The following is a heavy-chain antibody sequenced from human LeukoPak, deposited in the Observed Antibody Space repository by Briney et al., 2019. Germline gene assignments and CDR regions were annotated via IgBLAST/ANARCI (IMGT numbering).Heavy chain of an antibody. Sequence: PGGSLRLSCAASGFTFSSYSMNWVRQAPGKGLEWVSYISSSSSTIYYADSVKGRFTISRDNAKNSLYLQMNSLGAEDTAVYYCARDGVPAAIPEFDYWGQGTLVTVSS. D-gene: IGHD2-2*01. CDR3: ARDGVPAAIPEFDY. V-gene: IGHV3-48*01. J-gene: IGHJ4*02. CDR1: GFTFSSYS. CDR2: ISSSSSTI.